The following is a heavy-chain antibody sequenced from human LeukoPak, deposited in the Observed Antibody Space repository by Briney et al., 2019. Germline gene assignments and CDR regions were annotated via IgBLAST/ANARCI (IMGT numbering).Heavy chain of an antibody. V-gene: IGHV4-59*01. D-gene: IGHD1-26*01. J-gene: IGHJ3*02. CDR2: IYYSGST. CDR3: ARYSGSYPHDAFDI. Sequence: SETLSLTCTVPGGSISSYYWSWIRQPPGKGLEWIGYIYYSGSTNYNPSLKSRVTISVDTSKNQFSLKLSSVTAADTAVYYCARYSGSYPHDAFDIWGQGTMVTVSS. CDR1: GGSISSYY.